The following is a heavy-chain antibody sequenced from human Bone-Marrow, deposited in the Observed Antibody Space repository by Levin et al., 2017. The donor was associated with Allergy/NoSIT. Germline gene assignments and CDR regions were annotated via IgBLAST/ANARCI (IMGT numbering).Heavy chain of an antibody. J-gene: IGHJ4*02. Sequence: GGSLRLSCAASGFTFSSYAMSWVRQAPGKGLDWVSAISGSGTSTYYADSVKGRFTISRDNSMTTLYLQMNSLRAEDTAVYYCAKGAGWVAGAVALVWGQGTLVTVSS. V-gene: IGHV3-23*01. CDR2: ISGSGTST. D-gene: IGHD6-19*01. CDR3: AKGAGWVAGAVALV. CDR1: GFTFSSYA.